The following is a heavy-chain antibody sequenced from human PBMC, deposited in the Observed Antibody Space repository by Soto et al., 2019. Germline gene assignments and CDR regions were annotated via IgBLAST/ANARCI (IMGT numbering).Heavy chain of an antibody. J-gene: IGHJ4*02. D-gene: IGHD5-12*01. CDR2: INPSGGST. CDR3: ARSRDGYNWAVGY. V-gene: IGHV1-46*03. Sequence: ASVKVSCKASGYIFINYYIHWVRQAPGHGLEWMAIINPSGGSTSYAQKFQGRVTMTRDTSTSTVYMELSSLRSEDTAVYYCARSRDGYNWAVGYWGQGTLVTVSS. CDR1: GYIFINYY.